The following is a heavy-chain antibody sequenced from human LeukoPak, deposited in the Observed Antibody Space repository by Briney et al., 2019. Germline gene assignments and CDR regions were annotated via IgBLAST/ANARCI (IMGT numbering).Heavy chain of an antibody. D-gene: IGHD3-10*01. J-gene: IGHJ5*02. CDR2: INPNSGGT. CDR3: ARDGWFGESFGH. CDR1: GYTFTGYY. V-gene: IGHV1-2*02. Sequence: ASVKVSFKASGYTFTGYYMHWVRQAPAQGLEGMGWINPNSGGTNYAQKFQGRVTMTRDTSISTAYMELSSLSAEDTAVYYCARDGWFGESFGHWGQGTPVTVSS.